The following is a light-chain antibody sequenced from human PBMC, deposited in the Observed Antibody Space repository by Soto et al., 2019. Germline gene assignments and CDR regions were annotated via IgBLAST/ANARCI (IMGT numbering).Light chain of an antibody. CDR2: GAS. V-gene: IGKV3-20*01. CDR1: QSVSSSY. CDR3: LQYGNSPPT. Sequence: EIVLTQSPGTLSLSKGERATLSCRASQSVSSSYLAWYQQKPGQAPRLLIYGASSRATGVPTRISGSGSGTDFTLTISRLEPEDFSVYFCLQYGNSPPTFGQGTKVDI. J-gene: IGKJ1*01.